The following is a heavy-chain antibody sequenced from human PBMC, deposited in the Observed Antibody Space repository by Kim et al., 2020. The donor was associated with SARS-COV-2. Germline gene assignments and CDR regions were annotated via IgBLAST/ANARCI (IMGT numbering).Heavy chain of an antibody. V-gene: IGHV1-69*13. CDR3: AVGDQPLLRPGMH. J-gene: IGHJ1*01. D-gene: IGHD2-2*01. Sequence: SVKVSCKASGGTFSSYAISWVRQAPGQGLEWMGGIIPIFGTANYAQKFQGRVTITADASTSTAYMELSSLRSEDTAVYYCAVGDQPLLRPGMHWGQGTLVTVSS. CDR1: GGTFSSYA. CDR2: IIPIFGTA.